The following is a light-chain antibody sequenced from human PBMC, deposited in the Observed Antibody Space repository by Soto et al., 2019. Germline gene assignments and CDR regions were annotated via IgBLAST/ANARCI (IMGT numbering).Light chain of an antibody. CDR2: DVS. J-gene: IGLJ1*01. CDR1: SSDVGGYNY. V-gene: IGLV2-14*01. Sequence: QSVLTQPASVSGSPGQSITISCTGTSSDVGGYNYVSWYQQHPGTAPKFMIYDVSNRPSGVSNRFSGSKSGNTASLTISGLQAEDEADYYCSSYTTSNTRQLVFGTGTKVTVL. CDR3: SSYTTSNTRQLV.